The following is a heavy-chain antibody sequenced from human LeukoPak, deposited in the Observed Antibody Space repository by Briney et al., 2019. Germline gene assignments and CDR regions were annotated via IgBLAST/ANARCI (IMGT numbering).Heavy chain of an antibody. J-gene: IGHJ4*02. CDR1: GFTFSSYS. D-gene: IGHD3-10*01. V-gene: IGHV3-21*01. CDR2: ISSSSSYI. Sequence: GGSLRLSCAASGFTFSSYSMNWVRQAPGKGLEWVSSISSSSSYIYYADSVKGRSTISRDNAKNSLYLQMNSLRAEDTAVYYCARTLRITMVRGVIPEFDYWGQGTLVTVSS. CDR3: ARTLRITMVRGVIPEFDY.